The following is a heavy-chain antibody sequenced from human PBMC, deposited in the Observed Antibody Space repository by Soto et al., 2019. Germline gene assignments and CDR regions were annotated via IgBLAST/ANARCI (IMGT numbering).Heavy chain of an antibody. CDR3: AKSMYNWNDGFFDY. CDR1: GFTFSSYG. V-gene: IGHV3-30*18. Sequence: QVQLVESGGGVVQPGRSLRLSCAASGFTFSSYGMHWVRQAPGKGLGGVAIISYDGINKYYANSVKGRFTISRDNSKNTLYLQMNSLRAEDTAVYYCAKSMYNWNDGFFDYWGQGTLVTVSS. J-gene: IGHJ4*02. CDR2: ISYDGINK. D-gene: IGHD1-1*01.